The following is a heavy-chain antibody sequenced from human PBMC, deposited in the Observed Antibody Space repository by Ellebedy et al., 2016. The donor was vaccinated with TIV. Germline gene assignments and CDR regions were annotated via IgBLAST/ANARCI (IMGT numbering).Heavy chain of an antibody. J-gene: IGHJ4*02. D-gene: IGHD3-22*01. CDR3: ARVVDGVVGGDY. CDR1: GFTFGTYA. V-gene: IGHV3-48*02. Sequence: LSLTCAASGFTFGTYAMIWVRQIPGKGLEWVSYISSSGYTIDHAGSVKGRFTISRDSAKNSLYLQMNGLRDEDTAVYYCARVVDGVVGGDYWGQGTPVTVS. CDR2: ISSSGYTI.